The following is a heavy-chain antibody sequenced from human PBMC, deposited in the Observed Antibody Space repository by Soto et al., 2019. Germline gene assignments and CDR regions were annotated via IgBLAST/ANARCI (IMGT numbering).Heavy chain of an antibody. CDR2: INAGNGNT. V-gene: IGHV1-3*01. CDR3: ARGPGGPDGPGDY. Sequence: QVQLVQSGAEVKKPGASVKVSCKASGYTFTSYAMQWVRQAPGQRLEWMGWINAGNGNTKYSQKFQGRVTITRDTSATTAYMELRSLRSEGTAVYYCARGPGGPDGPGDYWGQGTLVTVSS. J-gene: IGHJ4*02. CDR1: GYTFTSYA. D-gene: IGHD2-15*01.